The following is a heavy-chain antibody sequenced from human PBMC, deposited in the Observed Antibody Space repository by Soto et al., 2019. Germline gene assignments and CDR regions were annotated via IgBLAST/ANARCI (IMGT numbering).Heavy chain of an antibody. CDR2: VSSSSTYT. CDR1: GFTFIDYY. D-gene: IGHD5-12*01. J-gene: IGHJ4*02. Sequence: SLRLSCAASGFTFIDYYMSWIRQAPWKGLEWVSYVSSSSTYTKYADSVTGRFTISRDNAKNSLYLQMDSLRAEDTAVYFCARHHGLRTPFDNWGQGTLVTVSS. V-gene: IGHV3-11*06. CDR3: ARHHGLRTPFDN.